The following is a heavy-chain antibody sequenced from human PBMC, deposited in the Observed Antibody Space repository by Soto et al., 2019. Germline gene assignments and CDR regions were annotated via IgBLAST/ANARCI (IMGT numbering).Heavy chain of an antibody. CDR1: GFTFSGYW. V-gene: IGHV3-7*01. CDR2: IKLDGSEK. D-gene: IGHD3-3*01. CDR3: ARRSFGLYFHYYYMDV. J-gene: IGHJ6*03. Sequence: EVQLVESGGGLVQPGGSLRLSCAASGFTFSGYWMSWVRQAPGKGLEWVATIKLDGSEKNYVDSVRGRFTISRDDAKSSLYLQMNSLIAEDTAVYYCARRSFGLYFHYYYMDVWGKGTTVTVSS.